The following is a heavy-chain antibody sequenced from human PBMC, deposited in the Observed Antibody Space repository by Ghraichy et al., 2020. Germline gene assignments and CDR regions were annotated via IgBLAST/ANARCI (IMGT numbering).Heavy chain of an antibody. Sequence: GESLRLSCTVSGFTLSSYALSWVRQAPGKGLEWVSSISGSGVNTYYADSVKGRFTISGDNSKNTLYLQMSSLRAEDSAVYYCAKDRNGRGAAPGAFDYWGQGTLVTVSS. CDR3: AKDRNGRGAAPGAFDY. J-gene: IGHJ4*02. CDR1: GFTLSSYA. CDR2: ISGSGVNT. D-gene: IGHD6-13*01. V-gene: IGHV3-23*01.